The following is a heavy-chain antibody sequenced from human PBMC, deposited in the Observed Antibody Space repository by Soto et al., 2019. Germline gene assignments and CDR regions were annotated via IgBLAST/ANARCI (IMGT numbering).Heavy chain of an antibody. V-gene: IGHV3-33*01. J-gene: IGHJ3*02. Sequence: GGSLRLSCAASGFTFSSYGMHWVRQAPGKGLEWVAVIWYGGSNKYYADSVKGRFTISRDNSKNTLYLQMNSLRAEDTAVYYCARVTSSGYYYREWSDAFDIWGQGTMVTVSS. CDR2: IWYGGSNK. D-gene: IGHD3-22*01. CDR3: ARVTSSGYYYREWSDAFDI. CDR1: GFTFSSYG.